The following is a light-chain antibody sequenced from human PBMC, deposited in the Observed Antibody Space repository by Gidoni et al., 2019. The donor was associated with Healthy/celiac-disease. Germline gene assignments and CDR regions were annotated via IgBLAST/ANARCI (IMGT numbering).Light chain of an antibody. CDR1: SSDVGSYNL. V-gene: IGLV2-23*01. CDR2: EGS. CDR3: CSDAGSSTFV. J-gene: IGLJ1*01. Sequence: SALTPPASVSGSPGQSITIPCTGTSSDVGSYNLVSWYQQHPGKAPKLMIYEGSKRPSGVSNRFSGSKSGNTASLTIAGLQAEDEADYYGCSDAGSSTFVFGTGTKVTVL.